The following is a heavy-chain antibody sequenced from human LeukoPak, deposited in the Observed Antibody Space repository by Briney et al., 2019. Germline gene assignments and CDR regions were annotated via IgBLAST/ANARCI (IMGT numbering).Heavy chain of an antibody. CDR1: GGSFSGYY. Sequence: ESLSLTCAVYGGSFSGYYWSWIRQPPGKGLEWIVEINISGSTNYNPSLKSRVTISVNTSKNQLFLKLSSGTAADTPGYYCGGVRCSYSYHSSYYYYCMDVWPKETTVTVSS. J-gene: IGHJ6*04. D-gene: IGHD5-24*01. CDR2: INISGST. CDR3: GGVRCSYSYHSSYYYYCMDV. V-gene: IGHV4-34*01.